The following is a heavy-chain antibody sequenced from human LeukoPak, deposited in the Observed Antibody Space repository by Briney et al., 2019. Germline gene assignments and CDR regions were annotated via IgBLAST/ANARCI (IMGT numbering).Heavy chain of an antibody. CDR2: ISYDGSNK. CDR3: ATWRGSFFYYFDY. CDR1: GFTFKNYG. V-gene: IGHV3-30*03. D-gene: IGHD1-26*01. Sequence: GGSLRLSCAASGFTFKNYGMYWVRQAPGKGLEWVAIISYDGSNKDYGDPVKGRFTISRDNYKKMLYLQMNSLRAEDTAVYYCATWRGSFFYYFDYWGQGTLVTVSS. J-gene: IGHJ4*02.